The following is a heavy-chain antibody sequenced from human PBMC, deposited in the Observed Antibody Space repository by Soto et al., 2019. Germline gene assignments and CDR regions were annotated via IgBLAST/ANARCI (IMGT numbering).Heavy chain of an antibody. Sequence: QLQLQESGSGLVKPSQTLSLTCAVSGGSISSGGYSWSWIRQPPGKGLEWIGYIYHSGSTYYNPSLKSRVTISVDRAKNQFSLKLSSVTAADTAVYYCASSQTTVTSYDYWGQGTLVTVSS. J-gene: IGHJ4*02. V-gene: IGHV4-30-2*01. CDR3: ASSQTTVTSYDY. CDR2: IYHSGST. CDR1: GGSISSGGYS. D-gene: IGHD4-17*01.